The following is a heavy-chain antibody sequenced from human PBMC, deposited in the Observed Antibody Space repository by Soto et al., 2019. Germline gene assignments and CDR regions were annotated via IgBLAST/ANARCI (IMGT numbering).Heavy chain of an antibody. CDR1: GTSISSTFW. CDR3: ARSHGRY. CDR2: IYHSGST. J-gene: IGHJ4*02. Sequence: SETLSLTCAVSGTSISSTFWWTWVRQPPGKGLEWIGEIYHSGSTKYNPSLKSRVTISVDKSNNQFSLKLRSVTAADTAVYYCARSHGRYWGQGTLVTVSS. V-gene: IGHV4-4*02.